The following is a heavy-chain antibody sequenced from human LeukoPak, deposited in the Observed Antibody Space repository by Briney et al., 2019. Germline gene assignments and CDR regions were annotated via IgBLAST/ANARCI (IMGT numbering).Heavy chain of an antibody. V-gene: IGHV3-23*01. CDR1: GFTFSSYA. CDR3: AKDRTTAVAGILLFDY. J-gene: IGHJ4*02. Sequence: PGGSLRLSCAASGFTFSSYAMSWVRQAPGKGLEWVSGISDSGGSTYNADSAKGRFTISRDNSKNTLYLQMNSLRAEDTAVYYCAKDRTTAVAGILLFDYWGQGTLVTVSS. D-gene: IGHD6-19*01. CDR2: ISDSGGST.